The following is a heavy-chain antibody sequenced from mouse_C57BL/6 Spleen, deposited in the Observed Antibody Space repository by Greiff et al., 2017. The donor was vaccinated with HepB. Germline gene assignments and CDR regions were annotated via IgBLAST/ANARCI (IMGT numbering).Heavy chain of an antibody. CDR3: ARSYTTVVANWYFDV. Sequence: VQLQQSGPELVKPGASVKISCKASGYAFSSSWMNWVKQRPGKGLEWIGRIYPGDGDTNYNGKFKGKATLTADKSSSTAYMQLSSLTSEDSAVYFCARSYTTVVANWYFDVWGTGTTVTVSS. CDR2: IYPGDGDT. CDR1: GYAFSSSW. J-gene: IGHJ1*03. V-gene: IGHV1-82*01. D-gene: IGHD1-1*01.